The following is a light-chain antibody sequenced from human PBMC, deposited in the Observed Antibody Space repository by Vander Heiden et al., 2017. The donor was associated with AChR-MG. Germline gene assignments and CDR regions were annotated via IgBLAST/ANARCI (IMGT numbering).Light chain of an antibody. J-gene: IGKJ5*01. CDR2: WAS. Sequence: DIVLTQSPDSLAVSLGETATIKDRSSQSVLDSSSNKSYLAWYQQKPGQPPKLLINWASSRESGVPDRFSGSGSGTDFTLTISRLQAEDVAVYYCLQDDATPVTFGQGTRLEIK. CDR1: QSVLDSSSNKSY. V-gene: IGKV4-1*01. CDR3: LQDDATPVT.